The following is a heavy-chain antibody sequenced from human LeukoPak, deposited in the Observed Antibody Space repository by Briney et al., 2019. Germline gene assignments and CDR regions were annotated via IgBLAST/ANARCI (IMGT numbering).Heavy chain of an antibody. D-gene: IGHD3-16*01. CDR1: GYSISSGYY. Sequence: SETLSLTCTVSGYSISSGYYWGWIRQPPGKGLEWIGSIYHSGRTFYNPSLKSRVTISVDTSKTQLSLKLSSVTAADTAVYYCARGGGYFNYWGQGTLVTVSS. V-gene: IGHV4-38-2*02. CDR3: ARGGGYFNY. CDR2: IYHSGRT. J-gene: IGHJ4*02.